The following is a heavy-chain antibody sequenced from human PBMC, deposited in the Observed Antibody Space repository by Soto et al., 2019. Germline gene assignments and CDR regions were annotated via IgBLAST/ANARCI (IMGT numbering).Heavy chain of an antibody. CDR1: GGSVSSNTAS. Sequence: SPTLSLTCAISGGSVSSNTASWNWIRQSPSRGLEWLGRTYFRSKWYSDYAVSVKSRIIINPDTSNNQFSLQLNSVTPEDTAVYFCAKGDNLGPKTGYAFDPWGQGIMVTVSS. D-gene: IGHD5-12*01. J-gene: IGHJ5*02. CDR2: TYFRSKWYS. V-gene: IGHV6-1*01. CDR3: AKGDNLGPKTGYAFDP.